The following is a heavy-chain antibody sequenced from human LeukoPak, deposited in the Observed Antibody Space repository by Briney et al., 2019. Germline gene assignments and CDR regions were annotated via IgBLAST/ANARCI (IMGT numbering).Heavy chain of an antibody. CDR2: IYYSGST. Sequence: SQTLSLTCTVSGGSISSGGYYWSWIRQHPGKGLEWIGYIYYSGSTYYNPSLKSRVTISVDTSKNQFSLKLSSVTAADTAVYYCARVERDRGYSCGYDYWGQGTLVTVSS. J-gene: IGHJ4*02. CDR3: ARVERDRGYSCGYDY. V-gene: IGHV4-31*03. D-gene: IGHD5-18*01. CDR1: GGSISSGGYY.